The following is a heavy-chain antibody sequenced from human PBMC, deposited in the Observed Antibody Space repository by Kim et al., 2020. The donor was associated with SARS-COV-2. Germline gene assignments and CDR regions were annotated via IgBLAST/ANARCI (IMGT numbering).Heavy chain of an antibody. D-gene: IGHD3-9*01. CDR3: AKDASDYDILTDYDAVDI. V-gene: IGHV3-23*01. J-gene: IGHJ3*02. Sequence: KGRSTISSDNSKNSLYLQMNSLRAEDTAVYYCAKDASDYDILTDYDAVDIWGQGTMVTVSS.